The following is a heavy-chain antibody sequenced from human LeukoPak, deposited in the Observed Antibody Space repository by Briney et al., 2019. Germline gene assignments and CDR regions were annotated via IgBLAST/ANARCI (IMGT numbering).Heavy chain of an antibody. V-gene: IGHV1-69*10. J-gene: IGHJ6*04. CDR3: AGIPVFGVVLHQVPV. CDR1: GGTFSDYA. CDR2: FIPILGTA. Sequence: SVKVSCKASGGTFSDYAYNWVRQAPGQGLEWMGVFIPILGTANSTQNFQDRVTITADISTNTAYLELISLRSEDTAVYFCAGIPVFGVVLHQVPVWGKGTTVTVSS. D-gene: IGHD3-3*01.